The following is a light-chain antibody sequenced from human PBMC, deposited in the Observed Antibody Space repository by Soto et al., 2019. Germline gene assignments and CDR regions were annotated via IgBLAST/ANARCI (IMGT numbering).Light chain of an antibody. CDR3: QQYSVFALT. V-gene: IGKV3-20*01. Sequence: EIVLTQSPGTLSLSPGERVTLSCRASQSVSSYLAWYQQKPGQAPRLLIYDVSARATGIPDRFSGSGSETDFTLTISRLEPEDFAVYFCQQYSVFALTFGGGIRVEIK. J-gene: IGKJ4*01. CDR2: DVS. CDR1: QSVSSY.